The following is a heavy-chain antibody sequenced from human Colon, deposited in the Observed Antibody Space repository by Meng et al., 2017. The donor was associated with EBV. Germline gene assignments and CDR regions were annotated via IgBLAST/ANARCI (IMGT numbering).Heavy chain of an antibody. J-gene: IGHJ5*02. V-gene: IGHV4-34*01. CDR3: ARRGPSGNFSP. CDR1: GGSFRDYY. CDR2: IDHRGNT. D-gene: IGHD3-10*01. Sequence: VRLQQWGPGLLKPSETLSRGCAVYGGSFRDYYWTWIRHPPGKGLEWIGEIDHRGNTKYNPSLKSRVTISLDTSKKQFSLKVSSVTAADSAVYYCARRGPSGNFSPWSQGALVTVSS.